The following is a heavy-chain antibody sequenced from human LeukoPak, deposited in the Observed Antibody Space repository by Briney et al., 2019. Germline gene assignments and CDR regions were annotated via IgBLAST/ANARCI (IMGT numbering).Heavy chain of an antibody. V-gene: IGHV3-21*01. J-gene: IGHJ3*02. CDR3: ARAAKLGRAYSFDI. CDR1: GFPFSSYE. D-gene: IGHD7-27*01. Sequence: PGGSLRLSCAASGFPFSSYEINWVRQAPGKGLEWVSSISSSGSYIYYAGSLKGRFTISRDNAKNSLYLQMNSLRAEDTAVYYCARAAKLGRAYSFDIWGQGTMVTVSS. CDR2: ISSSGSYI.